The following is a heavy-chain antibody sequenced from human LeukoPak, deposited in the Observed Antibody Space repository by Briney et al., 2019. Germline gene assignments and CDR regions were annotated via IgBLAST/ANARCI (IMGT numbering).Heavy chain of an antibody. CDR1: GFSVSNYY. V-gene: IGHV3-66*01. Sequence: GGSLRLSCAASGFSVSNYYMSWVRQPPGKGLEWASVMYTGGGRYYGDSVKGRFTISRDNSKNTVFLQMNSLRVGDTALYYCTRGQSYCGADCYSDWGQGTLVTVSS. J-gene: IGHJ4*02. D-gene: IGHD2-21*02. CDR3: TRGQSYCGADCYSD. CDR2: MYTGGGR.